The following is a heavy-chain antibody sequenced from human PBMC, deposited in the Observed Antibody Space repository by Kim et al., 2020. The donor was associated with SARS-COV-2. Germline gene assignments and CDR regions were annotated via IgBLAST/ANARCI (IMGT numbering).Heavy chain of an antibody. CDR1: GYTFTGHY. D-gene: IGHD1-1*01. CDR2: VDPETGDA. CDR3: VRNFQGIALAGTNY. J-gene: IGHJ4*02. V-gene: IGHV1-2*02. Sequence: GSVKVSCKASGYTFTGHYIHWVRQAPGQGLEWMGWVDPETGDADYAQQFKGRVTMTSDPSITTAFVEVNGLRSDDSAVYYCVRNFQGIALAGTNYWGQGTLVTVSS.